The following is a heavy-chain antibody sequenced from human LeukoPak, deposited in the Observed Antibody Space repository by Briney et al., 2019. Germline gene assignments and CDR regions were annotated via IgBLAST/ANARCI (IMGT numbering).Heavy chain of an antibody. CDR1: GGSFSGYY. CDR3: ARGRRRSVVVPAAPGSWFDP. V-gene: IGHV4-34*01. CDR2: INHSGGT. J-gene: IGHJ5*02. D-gene: IGHD2-2*01. Sequence: PSETLSLTCAVYGGSFSGYYWSWIRRPPGKGLEWIGEINHSGGTNYNPSLKSRVTISVDTSKNQFSLKLSSVTAADTAVYYCARGRRRSVVVPAAPGSWFDPWGQGTLVTVSS.